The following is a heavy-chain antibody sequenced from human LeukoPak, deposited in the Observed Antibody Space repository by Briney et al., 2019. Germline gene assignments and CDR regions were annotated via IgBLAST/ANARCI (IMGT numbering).Heavy chain of an antibody. Sequence: GGSLRLSCAASGFTFSSYSMNWVRQAPGKGLEWVSSISSSSSYIYYADSVKGRFTISRDNAKNSLYLQMNSLRAEDTAVYYCAKFRQVAVVVVAGTPYFDYWGQGTLVTVSS. CDR2: ISSSSSYI. V-gene: IGHV3-21*04. D-gene: IGHD2-15*01. J-gene: IGHJ4*02. CDR1: GFTFSSYS. CDR3: AKFRQVAVVVVAGTPYFDY.